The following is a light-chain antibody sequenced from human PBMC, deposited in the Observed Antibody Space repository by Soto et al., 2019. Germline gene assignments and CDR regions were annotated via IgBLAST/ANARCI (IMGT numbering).Light chain of an antibody. V-gene: IGLV2-11*01. CDR3: SAYTVSRTYV. J-gene: IGLJ1*01. Sequence: QSALTQPRSVSGSPGQSVTISCTGTSSDVGGYNYVSWYQQHPGKAPKLMIYNVYDRPSGISYRFSGSKSGNTASLTISGLQGEDDADYYCSAYTVSRTYVFGTGTKLTVL. CDR2: NVY. CDR1: SSDVGGYNY.